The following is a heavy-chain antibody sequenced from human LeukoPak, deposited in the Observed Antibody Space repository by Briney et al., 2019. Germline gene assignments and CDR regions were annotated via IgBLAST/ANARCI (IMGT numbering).Heavy chain of an antibody. CDR2: ISSSSSYI. CDR3: ARAGFYSGSLLDYFDY. J-gene: IGHJ4*02. D-gene: IGHD1-26*01. V-gene: IGHV3-21*01. CDR1: GFTFSSYS. Sequence: SGGSLRLSCAASGFTFSSYSMNWVRQAPGKGLEWVSSISSSSSYIYYADSVKGRFTISRDNAKNSLYLQMNSLRAEDTAVYYCARAGFYSGSLLDYFDYWGQGTLVTVSS.